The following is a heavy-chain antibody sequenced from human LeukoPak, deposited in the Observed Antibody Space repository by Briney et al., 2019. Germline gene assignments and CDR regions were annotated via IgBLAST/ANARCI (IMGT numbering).Heavy chain of an antibody. CDR2: IYYTGTT. J-gene: IGHJ6*03. CDR3: ARLGDEIAVSGLKYYHYSHTDV. D-gene: IGHD6-19*01. CDR1: GGSIRDFY. V-gene: IGHV4-59*01. Sequence: SETLSLTCSVSGGSIRDFYWTWIRQPPGKGLEWIGYIYYTGTTNYSPSLRGRVIMSVDTSRNQFSLNLTSVTPADTAVYFCARLGDEIAVSGLKYYHYSHTDVWGRGTTVAVSS.